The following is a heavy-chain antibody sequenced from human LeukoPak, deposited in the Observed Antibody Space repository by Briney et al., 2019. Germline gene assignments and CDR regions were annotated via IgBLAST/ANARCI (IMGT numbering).Heavy chain of an antibody. CDR1: GGSISSYY. Sequence: PSETLSLTCTVSGGSISSYYWSWIRQPPGKGLEWIGEINHSGSTNYNPSLKSRVTISVDTSKNQFSLKLSSVTAADTAVYYCAIGSGWFPYYFDYWGQGTLVTVSS. J-gene: IGHJ4*02. V-gene: IGHV4-34*01. CDR2: INHSGST. D-gene: IGHD6-19*01. CDR3: AIGSGWFPYYFDY.